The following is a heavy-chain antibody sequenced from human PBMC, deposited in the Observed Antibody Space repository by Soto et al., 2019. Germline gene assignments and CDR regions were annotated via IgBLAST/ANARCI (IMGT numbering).Heavy chain of an antibody. J-gene: IGHJ5*02. CDR3: ARSGVAGTLRFDP. D-gene: IGHD6-19*01. V-gene: IGHV1-3*01. CDR2: INAGNGNT. Sequence: ALVKVSCKASGYTFTSYAMHWVRQAPGQRLEWMGWINAGNGNTKYSQKFQGRVTITRDTSASTAYMELSSLRSEDTAVYYCARSGVAGTLRFDPWGQGTLVTVSS. CDR1: GYTFTSYA.